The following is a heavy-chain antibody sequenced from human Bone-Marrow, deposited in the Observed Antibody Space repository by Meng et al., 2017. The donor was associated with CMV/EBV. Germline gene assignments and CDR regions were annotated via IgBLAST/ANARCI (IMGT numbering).Heavy chain of an antibody. J-gene: IGHJ3*02. CDR2: NSDGRTI. D-gene: IGHD3-10*01. Sequence: GGSLRLSCAASGFTINYYWMHWVRQAPGKGLVWVCNSDGRTIHYADFVKGRFTISRDNAKNTLYLEMHSLRADDTAVYYCVREAGSAPTLGAFDIWGQGTMVTVPS. CDR3: VREAGSAPTLGAFDI. CDR1: GFTINYYW. V-gene: IGHV3-74*01.